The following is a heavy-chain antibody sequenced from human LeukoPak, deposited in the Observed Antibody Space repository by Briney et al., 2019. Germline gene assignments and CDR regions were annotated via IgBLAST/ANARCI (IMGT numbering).Heavy chain of an antibody. CDR2: IYYSGST. CDR1: GGSISSGGYY. Sequence: SETLSLTCTVSGGSISSGGYYWSWIRQHPGRGLEWIGYIYYSGSTNYNPSLKSRVTISVDTSKNQFSLKLSSVTAADTAVYYCARPRGVATKRRYFDLWGRGTLVTVSS. D-gene: IGHD5-12*01. J-gene: IGHJ2*01. V-gene: IGHV4-31*03. CDR3: ARPRGVATKRRYFDL.